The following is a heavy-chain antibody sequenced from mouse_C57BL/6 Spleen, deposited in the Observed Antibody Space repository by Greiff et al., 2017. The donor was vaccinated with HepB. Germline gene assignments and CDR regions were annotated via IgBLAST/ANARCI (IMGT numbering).Heavy chain of an antibody. CDR1: GFTFSDYG. Sequence: EVPLVESGGGLVKPGGSLKLSCAASGFTFSDYGMHWVRQAPEKGLEWVAYISSGSSNIYDADTVKGRCTSSRDNAKNTLFLQMPSLRSEDTAMYYCARSYGYLYAMDYWGQGTSVTVSS. CDR3: ARSYGYLYAMDY. D-gene: IGHD2-2*01. CDR2: ISSGSSNI. J-gene: IGHJ4*01. V-gene: IGHV5-17*01.